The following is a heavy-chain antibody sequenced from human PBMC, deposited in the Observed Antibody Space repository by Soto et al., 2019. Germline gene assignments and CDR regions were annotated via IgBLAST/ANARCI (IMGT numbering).Heavy chain of an antibody. CDR3: VRYVLMATLPTRYFHY. Sequence: VKVSCKASGYTFTGYYIHWVRQAPGQGLEWMGWINPNSGGTNYAQKFQGWVTMTRDTSISTAYMELSRLRSDDTAVYYCVRYVLMATLPTRYFHYWGQGTLGTGSS. D-gene: IGHD5-12*01. V-gene: IGHV1-2*04. CDR2: INPNSGGT. CDR1: GYTFTGYY. J-gene: IGHJ4*02.